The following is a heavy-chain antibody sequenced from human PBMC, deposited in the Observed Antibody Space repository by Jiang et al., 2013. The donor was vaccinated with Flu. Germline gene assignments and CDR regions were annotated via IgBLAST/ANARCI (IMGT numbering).Heavy chain of an antibody. CDR2: IYPDDSDT. Sequence: GAEVKKPGESLKISCKGSGYSFPSYWIAWVRQMPGKDLEWMGIIYPDDSDTRYSPSFQGQVTISADKSIRTAYLQWSSLKASDSAMYYCARHEGDTWYFDYWGQGTLVTVS. CDR1: GYSFPSYW. CDR3: ARHEGDTWYFDY. J-gene: IGHJ4*02. V-gene: IGHV5-51*01.